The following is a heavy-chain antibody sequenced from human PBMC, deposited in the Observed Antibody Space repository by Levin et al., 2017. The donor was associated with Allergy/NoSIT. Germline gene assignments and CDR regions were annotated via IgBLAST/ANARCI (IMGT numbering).Heavy chain of an antibody. V-gene: IGHV3-21*01. J-gene: IGHJ2*01. Sequence: PGESLKISCAASGFTFSSYSMNWVRQAPGKGLEWVSSISSSSSYIYYADSVKGRFTISRDNAKNSLYLQMNSLRAEDTAVYYCAREVYSGYDGWYFDLWGRGTLVTVSS. CDR2: ISSSSSYI. CDR1: GFTFSSYS. D-gene: IGHD5-12*01. CDR3: AREVYSGYDGWYFDL.